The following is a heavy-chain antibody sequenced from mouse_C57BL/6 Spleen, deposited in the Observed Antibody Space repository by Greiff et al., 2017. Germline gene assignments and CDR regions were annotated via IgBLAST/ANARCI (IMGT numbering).Heavy chain of an antibody. D-gene: IGHD4-1*01. J-gene: IGHJ4*01. CDR1: GFTFSSYT. V-gene: IGHV5-9*01. CDR2: ISGGGGNT. Sequence: EVMLVESGGGLVKPGGSLKLSCAASGFTFSSYTMSWVRQTPEKRLEWVATISGGGGNTYYPDSVKGRFTISRDNAKNTLYLQMSSLRSEDTALYYCARPANWEYYYAMDYWGQGTSVTVSS. CDR3: ARPANWEYYYAMDY.